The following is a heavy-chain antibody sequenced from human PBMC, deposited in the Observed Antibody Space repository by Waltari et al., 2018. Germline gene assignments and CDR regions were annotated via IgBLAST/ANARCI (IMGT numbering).Heavy chain of an antibody. D-gene: IGHD3-16*01. CDR2: INHSGST. CDR3: ARGRDYVWNLL. V-gene: IGHV4-34*01. Sequence: QVQLQQWGAGLVQPSGTWSRTCPVYGGSFSAYSWSWIRQPPGKGLEWIGEINHSGSTNYNPALKSRVTMSVDTSKNQFSLNLNSVTAADTAVYYCARGRDYVWNLLWGQGTLVTVSS. J-gene: IGHJ4*02. CDR1: GGSFSAYS.